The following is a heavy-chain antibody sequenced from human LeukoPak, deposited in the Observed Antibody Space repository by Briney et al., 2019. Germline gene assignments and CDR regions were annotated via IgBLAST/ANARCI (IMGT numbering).Heavy chain of an antibody. CDR1: GGSISSYY. J-gene: IGHJ4*02. Sequence: PSETLSLTCTVSGGSISSYYWSWIRQPPGKGLEWIGYIYYSGSTNYNPSLKSRVTISVDTSKNQFSLKLSSVTAADTAVYYCARGTWIQLWSPFDYWGQGTLSPSPQ. CDR2: IYYSGST. V-gene: IGHV4-59*01. D-gene: IGHD5-18*01. CDR3: ARGTWIQLWSPFDY.